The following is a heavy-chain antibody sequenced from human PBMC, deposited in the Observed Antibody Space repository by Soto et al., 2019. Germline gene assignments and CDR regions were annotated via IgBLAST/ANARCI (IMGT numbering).Heavy chain of an antibody. Sequence: SVKVSCKVSGYTLTELSMHWVRQAPVKGLEWMGGFDPEDGETIYAQKFQGRVTMTEDTSTDTAYMELSSLRSEDTAVYYCATDLAADYYYYGMDVWGQGTTVTVSS. D-gene: IGHD2-15*01. V-gene: IGHV1-24*01. CDR3: ATDLAADYYYYGMDV. CDR2: FDPEDGET. J-gene: IGHJ6*02. CDR1: GYTLTELS.